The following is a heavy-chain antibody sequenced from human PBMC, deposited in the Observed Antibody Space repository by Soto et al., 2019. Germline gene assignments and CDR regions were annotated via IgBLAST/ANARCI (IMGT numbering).Heavy chain of an antibody. V-gene: IGHV3-23*01. CDR2: ISGSGGST. CDR3: AKDRLAGYFNYYYGMDV. J-gene: IGHJ6*02. D-gene: IGHD3-22*01. Sequence: GGSLRLSCAASGFTFNSYAMSWVRQIPGKGLEWVSGISGSGGSTYYAYSVKGRFTISRDNSKNTLYLQMNSLRAEDTAVYYCAKDRLAGYFNYYYGMDVWGQGTTVTVSS. CDR1: GFTFNSYA.